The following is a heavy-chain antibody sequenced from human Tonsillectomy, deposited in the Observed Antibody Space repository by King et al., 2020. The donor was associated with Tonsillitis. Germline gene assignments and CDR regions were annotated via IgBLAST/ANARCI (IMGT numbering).Heavy chain of an antibody. CDR2: IYYIGST. CDR1: GGSISSSTYY. J-gene: IGHJ4*02. Sequence: LQLQKSGPGLVKPSETLSLTCTVSGGSISSSTYYWGWIRQPPGKGLEWIGSIYYIGSTYYNTSLKSRVTIALEPSQNQFSLKLSSVTAADTAVYYCARHGSVNAVAGPWGQGTLVTVSS. CDR3: ARHGSVNAVAGP. D-gene: IGHD6-19*01. V-gene: IGHV4-39*01.